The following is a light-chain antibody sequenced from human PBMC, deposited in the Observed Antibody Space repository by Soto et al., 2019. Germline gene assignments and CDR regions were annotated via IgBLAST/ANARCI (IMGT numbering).Light chain of an antibody. CDR3: SSYTSSSTLVV. CDR2: DVS. V-gene: IGLV2-14*01. CDR1: SSDVGGYNY. J-gene: IGLJ2*01. Sequence: QSALTRPASVSGYPGQSITISCTGTSSDVGGYNYVSWYQQHPGKAPKLMIYDVSNRPSGVSNRFSGSKSGNTASLTISGLQAEDEADYYCSSYTSSSTLVVFGGGTKLTVL.